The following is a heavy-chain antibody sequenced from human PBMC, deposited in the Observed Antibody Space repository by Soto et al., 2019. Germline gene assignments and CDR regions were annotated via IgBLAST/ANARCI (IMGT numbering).Heavy chain of an antibody. D-gene: IGHD1-26*01. J-gene: IGHJ5*02. CDR3: TRRVGSYRTWFDP. Sequence: GGSLRLSCTASGFTFGDYAMSWFRQAPGKGLEWVGFIRSKAYGGTTEYAASVKGRFTIPRDDSKSIAYLQMNSLKTEDTAVYYCTRRVGSYRTWFDPWGQGTLVTVSS. V-gene: IGHV3-49*03. CDR2: IRSKAYGGTT. CDR1: GFTFGDYA.